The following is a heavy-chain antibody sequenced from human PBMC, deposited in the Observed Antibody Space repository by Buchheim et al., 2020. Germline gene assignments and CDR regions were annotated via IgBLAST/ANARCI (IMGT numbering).Heavy chain of an antibody. V-gene: IGHV4-31*03. D-gene: IGHD3-10*02. CDR3: ASYYVGEGGRGY. J-gene: IGHJ4*02. CDR2: IYDSART. Sequence: VQLQESGPGVAKPSQTVSLTCTVSGASISSGAHHWAWIRQHPGKGLEWIGCIYDSARTYYNPSHQSRVYISVDTSKNQFSLKLTSATAADTALYYCASYYVGEGGRGYWGQGT. CDR1: GASISSGAHH.